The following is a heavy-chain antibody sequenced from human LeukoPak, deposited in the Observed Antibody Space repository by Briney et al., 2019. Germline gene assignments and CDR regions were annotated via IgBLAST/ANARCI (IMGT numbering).Heavy chain of an antibody. CDR2: IYYSGIT. CDR3: TRDLTGGLYFDY. CDR1: GGSISSYY. J-gene: IGHJ4*02. Sequence: SETLSLTCTVSGGSISSYYWSWIRQPPGKGLECIGSIYYSGITNYNPSLKSRVSISVDTSKNQFSLRLSSVTAADTAIYYCTRDLTGGLYFDYWGQGTLVTVSS. D-gene: IGHD7-27*01. V-gene: IGHV4-59*01.